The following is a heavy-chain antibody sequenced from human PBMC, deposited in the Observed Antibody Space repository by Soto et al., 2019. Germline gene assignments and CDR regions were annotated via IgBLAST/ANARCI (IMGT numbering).Heavy chain of an antibody. D-gene: IGHD1-26*01. J-gene: IGHJ6*02. V-gene: IGHV1-69*01. Sequence: QVQLVQSGAEVKMPGSSVRVSCKASGGSFSKYGISWVRQAPGQGLEWMGGIIPMFGIGNYAEKFLGRVTITADESTSTSHIELSTLRSEDTAVYFSARGYRENYFYDMDVGGHGTTVTVS. CDR2: IIPMFGIG. CDR3: ARGYRENYFYDMDV. CDR1: GGSFSKYG.